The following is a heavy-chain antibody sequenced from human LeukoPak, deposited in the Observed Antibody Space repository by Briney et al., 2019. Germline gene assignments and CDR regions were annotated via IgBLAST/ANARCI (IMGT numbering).Heavy chain of an antibody. CDR1: GGSISSSSYY. Sequence: PSETLSLTCTVSGGSISSSSYYWGWIRQPPGKGLEWIGSIYYSGSTYYNPSLKSRVTISVDTSKNQFSLKLSSVTAADTAVYYCARDKYSSGWYFAYWGQGTLVTVSS. CDR2: IYYSGST. V-gene: IGHV4-39*02. J-gene: IGHJ4*02. CDR3: ARDKYSSGWYFAY. D-gene: IGHD6-19*01.